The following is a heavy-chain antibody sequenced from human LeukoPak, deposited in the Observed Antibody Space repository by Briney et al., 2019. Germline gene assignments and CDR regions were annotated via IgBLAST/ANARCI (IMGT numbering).Heavy chain of an antibody. CDR2: IYTSGST. D-gene: IGHD3-22*01. CDR3: VRVIGAPNYYYYMDV. Sequence: SETLSLTCTVSGGSISSYYWSWIRQPAGKGLEWIGHIYTSGSTNYNPSLKSRVTMSVDTSKNQFSLKLSSVTAADTAVYYCVRVIGAPNYYYYMDVWGKGTTVTVSS. CDR1: GGSISSYY. V-gene: IGHV4-4*07. J-gene: IGHJ6*03.